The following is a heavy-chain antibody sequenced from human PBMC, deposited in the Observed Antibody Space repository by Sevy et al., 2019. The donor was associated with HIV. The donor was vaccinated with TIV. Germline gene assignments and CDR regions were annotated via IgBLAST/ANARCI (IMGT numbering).Heavy chain of an antibody. CDR2: LSGSGGST. J-gene: IGHJ6*03. CDR3: ANYYGSGSYSHRYMDV. V-gene: IGHV3-23*01. Sequence: GGSLRLSCAASGFTFSSYAMSWVRRAPGKGLEWVSALSGSGGSTDYADSVKGRFTISRDNSKNTLYLQMNSLRAEDTAVYYCANYYGSGSYSHRYMDVWGKGTTVTVSS. D-gene: IGHD3-10*01. CDR1: GFTFSSYA.